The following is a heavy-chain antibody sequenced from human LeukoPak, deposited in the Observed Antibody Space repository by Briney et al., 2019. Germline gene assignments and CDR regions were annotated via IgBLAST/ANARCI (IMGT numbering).Heavy chain of an antibody. CDR1: GGTLPSSGYY. V-gene: IGHV4-61*02. CDR3: ARGPYSYDSSGAFDI. J-gene: IGHJ3*02. Sequence: PSETLSLTCTVSGGTLPSSGYYWAWIRQPAGKGLEWIGRISSSGSTNYNPSLKSRVTISVDTSKNQFSLKLSSVTAADTAVYFCARGPYSYDSSGAFDIWGQGTMVTVSS. D-gene: IGHD3-22*01. CDR2: ISSSGST.